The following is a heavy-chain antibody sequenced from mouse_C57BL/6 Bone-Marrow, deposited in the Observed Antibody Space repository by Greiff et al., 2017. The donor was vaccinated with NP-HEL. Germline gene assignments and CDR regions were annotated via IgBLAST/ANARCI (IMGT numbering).Heavy chain of an antibody. V-gene: IGHV1-82*01. CDR3: ARGTTVVATRYFDV. CDR1: GYAFSSSW. CDR2: IYPGDGDT. J-gene: IGHJ1*03. D-gene: IGHD1-1*01. Sequence: QVQLQQSGPELVKPGASVKISCKASGYAFSSSWMNWVKQRPGTGLEWIGRIYPGDGDTNYNGKFKGKATLTADKSSSTAYMQLSSLTSEDSAVYFGARGTTVVATRYFDVWGTGTTVTVSS.